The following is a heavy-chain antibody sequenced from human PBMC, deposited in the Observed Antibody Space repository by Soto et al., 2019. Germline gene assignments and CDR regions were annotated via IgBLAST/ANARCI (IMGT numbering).Heavy chain of an antibody. CDR3: ASEMTSSYGMDV. J-gene: IGHJ6*02. CDR1: RFTFSSFS. Sequence: DVQLVESGGGLVKPGGSLRLSCAASRFTFSSFSINWVRQAPGKGLEWVSSISSGSTFIYYADSVKGRFTISRDNAKNSLYLQMTSLRAEDTAVYYCASEMTSSYGMDVWGQGTTVTVSS. CDR2: ISSGSTFI. V-gene: IGHV3-21*01. D-gene: IGHD2-21*02.